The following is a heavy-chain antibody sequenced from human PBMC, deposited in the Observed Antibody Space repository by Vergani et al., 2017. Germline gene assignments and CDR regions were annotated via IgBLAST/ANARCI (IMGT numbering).Heavy chain of an antibody. CDR3: ARDSDYDDSSGYPRNFGY. CDR1: GYTFTGYY. Sequence: QVQLVQSGAEVKKPGASVKVSCKASGYTFTGYYMHWVRQAPGQGLEWMGWINPNSGGPNYAQKFQGRVTMTRDTSISTAYMELSRLRSDDTAVYYCARDSDYDDSSGYPRNFGYWGQGTLVTVSS. V-gene: IGHV1-2*02. J-gene: IGHJ4*02. D-gene: IGHD3-22*01. CDR2: INPNSGGP.